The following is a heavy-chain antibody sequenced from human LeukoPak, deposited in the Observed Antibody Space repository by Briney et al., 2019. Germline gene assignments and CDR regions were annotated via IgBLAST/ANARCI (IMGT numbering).Heavy chain of an antibody. CDR2: IIPIFGTA. CDR3: ARDEGPDAFDI. J-gene: IGHJ3*02. CDR1: GSTFSSYA. V-gene: IGHV1-69*05. Sequence: GASVKVSCKASGSTFSSYAISWVRQAPGQGLEWMGGIIPIFGTANYAQKFQGRVTITTDESTSTAYMELSSLRSEDTAVYYCARDEGPDAFDIWGQRTMVTVSS.